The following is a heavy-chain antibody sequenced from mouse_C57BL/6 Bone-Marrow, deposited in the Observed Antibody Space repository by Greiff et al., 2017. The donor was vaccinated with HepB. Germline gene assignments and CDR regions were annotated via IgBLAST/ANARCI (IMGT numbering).Heavy chain of an antibody. CDR3: ARYKDYDGAMDY. V-gene: IGHV7-3*01. D-gene: IGHD2-4*01. J-gene: IGHJ4*01. CDR1: GFTFTDYY. Sequence: DVMLVESGGGLVQPGGSLSLSCAASGFTFTDYYMSWVRQPPGKALEWLGFIRNKANGYTTEYSASVKGRFTISRDNSQSILYLQMNALRAEDSATYYCARYKDYDGAMDYWGQGTSVTVSS. CDR2: IRNKANGYTT.